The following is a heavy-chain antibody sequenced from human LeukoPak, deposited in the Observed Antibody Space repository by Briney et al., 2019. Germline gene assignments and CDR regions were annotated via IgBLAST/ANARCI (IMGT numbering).Heavy chain of an antibody. CDR1: GFTFSSYA. J-gene: IGHJ6*03. CDR2: ISYDGSKK. D-gene: IGHD2-2*01. Sequence: PGGSLRLSCAASGFTFSSYAMHWVRQAPGKGLEWVAVISYDGSKKYYADSVKGRFTISRDNSKNTLYLQMNSLRAEDTAVYYCARAAVRVPAAMDYYMDVWGKGTTVTVSS. V-gene: IGHV3-30-3*01. CDR3: ARAAVRVPAAMDYYMDV.